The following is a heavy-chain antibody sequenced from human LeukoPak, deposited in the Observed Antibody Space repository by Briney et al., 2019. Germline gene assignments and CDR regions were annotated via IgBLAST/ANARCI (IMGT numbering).Heavy chain of an antibody. CDR3: TRGSWYSSSSYYFDY. CDR2: KNPNSGNT. CDR1: GYTFTTYD. Sequence: GASVKVSCKASGYTFTTYDINWVRQATGQGLEWMGWKNPNSGNTGYAQKFQGRVTITRNTSISTVYMELSSLRSEDTAVYYCTRGSWYSSSSYYFDYWGQGTLVTVSS. J-gene: IGHJ4*02. V-gene: IGHV1-8*03. D-gene: IGHD6-6*01.